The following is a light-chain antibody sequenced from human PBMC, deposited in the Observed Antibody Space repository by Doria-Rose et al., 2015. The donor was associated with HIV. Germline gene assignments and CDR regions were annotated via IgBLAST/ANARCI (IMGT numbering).Light chain of an antibody. Sequence: DIRLTQSPESLGMSLGERATLNCKSNQSLLYTSKNYLAWYQQKPGQPPKLLIYWASTRQSGVTARFSGSGSVTDFTLAISSLEAEDVAVYYCQQYYDTPSFGPGTTVDIK. CDR3: QQYYDTPS. CDR1: QSLLYTSKNY. V-gene: IGKV4-1*01. CDR2: WAS. J-gene: IGKJ3*01.